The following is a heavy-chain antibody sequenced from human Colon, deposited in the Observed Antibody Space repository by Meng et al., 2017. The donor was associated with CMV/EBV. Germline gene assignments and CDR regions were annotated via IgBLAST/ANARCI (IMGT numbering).Heavy chain of an antibody. Sequence: GSVSGYYWSGIRQPPGKGLEWIGEINHSGSTNYNPSLKSRVTISVDTSKNQFSLKLSSVTAADTAVYYCARGYYDFWSGYLGALFDYWGQGTLVTVSS. D-gene: IGHD3-3*01. CDR1: GSVSGYY. CDR3: ARGYYDFWSGYLGALFDY. V-gene: IGHV4-34*01. CDR2: INHSGST. J-gene: IGHJ4*02.